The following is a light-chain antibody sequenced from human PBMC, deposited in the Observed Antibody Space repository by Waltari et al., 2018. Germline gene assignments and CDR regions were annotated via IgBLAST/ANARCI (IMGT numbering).Light chain of an antibody. CDR2: AAS. Sequence: DIQMTQSPSSVSASVGDRVSITCRSCQVLNSWLAWYQQKPGKAPKLLLSAASRLQRGVPPRFSGAGSRRDFTLTISSLQPEDFATYYCQQADSFPFTFGPGTKVDIK. J-gene: IGKJ3*01. CDR1: QVLNSW. CDR3: QQADSFPFT. V-gene: IGKV1D-12*01.